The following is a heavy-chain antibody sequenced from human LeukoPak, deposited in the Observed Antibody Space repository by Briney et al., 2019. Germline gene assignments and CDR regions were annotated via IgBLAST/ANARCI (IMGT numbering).Heavy chain of an antibody. D-gene: IGHD2-21*02. CDR2: INHSGST. Sequence: SETLSLTGAVYGGSFSGYYWSWIRQPPGKGLEWIGEINHSGSTNYNPSLKSRVTISVDTPKNQFSLKLSSVTAADTAVYYCARDYCGGDCYSPWFDPWGQGTLVTVSS. CDR3: ARDYCGGDCYSPWFDP. CDR1: GGSFSGYY. J-gene: IGHJ5*02. V-gene: IGHV4-34*09.